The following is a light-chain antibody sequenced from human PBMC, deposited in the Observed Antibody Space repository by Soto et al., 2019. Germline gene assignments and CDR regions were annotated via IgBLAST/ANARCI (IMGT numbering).Light chain of an antibody. V-gene: IGLV2-14*03. CDR2: DVS. J-gene: IGLJ1*01. CDR3: SSYTRTSTLYV. CDR1: SSDIGGYNY. Sequence: QSALTQPASVSGSPVQSITISCTGTSSDIGGYNYVSWYQQLPGKVPKLIIYDVSNRPSGVSDRFSGSKSGNAASLTISGIKAEDESDYYCSSYTRTSTLYVFGTGTKVTVL.